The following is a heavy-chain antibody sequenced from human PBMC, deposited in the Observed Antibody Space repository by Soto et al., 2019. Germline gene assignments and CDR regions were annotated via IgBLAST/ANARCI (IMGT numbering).Heavy chain of an antibody. CDR1: GYTFSSYG. Sequence: ASVKVSCKASGYTFSSYGISWVRQAPGQGLEWMGWISAYNGNTNYEQKVQGRVTMTADQSTNTAYMELTNLRSDDTAVYYCVRDGSPYGLFDYWGQGTLVTVSS. CDR2: ISAYNGNT. V-gene: IGHV1-18*04. D-gene: IGHD1-26*01. J-gene: IGHJ4*02. CDR3: VRDGSPYGLFDY.